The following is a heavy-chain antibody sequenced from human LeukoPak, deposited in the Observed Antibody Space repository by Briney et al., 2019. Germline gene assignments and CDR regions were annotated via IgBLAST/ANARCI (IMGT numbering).Heavy chain of an antibody. Sequence: GGSLRLSCAASGFTFSSYGMHWVRQAPGKGLEWVAFIRYDGSNKYYADSVKGRFTVSRDNSKNTLYLQMNSLRAEDTAVYYCAKGPVSSSHFDYWGQGTLVTVSS. CDR1: GFTFSSYG. D-gene: IGHD6-6*01. CDR3: AKGPVSSSHFDY. J-gene: IGHJ4*02. V-gene: IGHV3-30*02. CDR2: IRYDGSNK.